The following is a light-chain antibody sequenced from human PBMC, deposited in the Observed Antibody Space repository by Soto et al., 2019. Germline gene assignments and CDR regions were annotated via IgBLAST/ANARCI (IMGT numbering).Light chain of an antibody. V-gene: IGLV2-14*01. Sequence: QSALTQPASVSGSPGQSITISCTGTSSDVGGYNYVSWYQQHPGKAPKLMIYEVSNRPSGVSNRFSGSKSGNTASLTISGLQAEDEADYYCSSYTRSSTGGYVLGTGTKLTVL. CDR1: SSDVGGYNY. CDR3: SSYTRSSTGGYV. CDR2: EVS. J-gene: IGLJ1*01.